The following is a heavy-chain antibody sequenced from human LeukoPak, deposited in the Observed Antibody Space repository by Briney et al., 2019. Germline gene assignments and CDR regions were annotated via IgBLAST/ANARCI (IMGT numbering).Heavy chain of an antibody. CDR2: IIPIFGTA. CDR1: GGTFSSYA. CDR3: ARWEQQLVLVYGMDV. J-gene: IGHJ6*02. D-gene: IGHD6-13*01. Sequence: ASVKVSCKASGGTFSSYAISWVRQAPGQGLEWMGGIIPIFGTANYAQKFQGRVTITADESTSTAYMELGSLRSEDTAVYYCARWEQQLVLVYGMDVWGQGTTVTVSS. V-gene: IGHV1-69*13.